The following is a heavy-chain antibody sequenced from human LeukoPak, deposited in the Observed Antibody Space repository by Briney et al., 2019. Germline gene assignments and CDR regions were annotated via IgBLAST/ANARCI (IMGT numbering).Heavy chain of an antibody. CDR2: IKQDGSEK. V-gene: IGHV3-7*01. CDR3: NRGGSGSYYYYYYGMDV. Sequence: GGSLRLSCAASGFTFSSYWMSWVRQAPGKGLEWVANIKQDGSEKYYVDSVKGRFTISRDNAKNSLYLQMNSLRAEDTAVYYCNRGGSGSYYYYYYGMDVWGQGTTVTVSS. J-gene: IGHJ6*02. CDR1: GFTFSSYW. D-gene: IGHD3-10*01.